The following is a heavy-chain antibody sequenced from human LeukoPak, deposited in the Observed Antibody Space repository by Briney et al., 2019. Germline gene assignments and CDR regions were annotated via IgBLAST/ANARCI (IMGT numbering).Heavy chain of an antibody. CDR2: INHGGST. V-gene: IGHV4-34*01. J-gene: IGHJ6*02. CDR1: GGSVSGYY. D-gene: IGHD4-17*01. Sequence: SETLSLTCAVYGGSVSGYYWGWVRQPPGKGRGWLGEINHGGSTNYNPSLKSRVTISVDTSKNQFSLKLSSVTAADTAVYYCARGDYGDPPGYYYYGMDVWGQGTTVTVSS. CDR3: ARGDYGDPPGYYYYGMDV.